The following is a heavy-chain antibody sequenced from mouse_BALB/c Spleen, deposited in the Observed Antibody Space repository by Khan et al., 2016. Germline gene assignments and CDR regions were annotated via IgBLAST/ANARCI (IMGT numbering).Heavy chain of an antibody. J-gene: IGHJ4*01. CDR3: ARRGTTMDY. Sequence: QVQLQQSGAELMKPGASVKISCKTTGYTFSSYWIEWVKQRPGHGLEWIGEILPGSGSSNYNEKFKDKATFTADTSCNTAYMQLSSLASEDSAVYYCARRGTTMDYWGQGTSVTVSS. D-gene: IGHD2-14*01. CDR1: GYTFSSYW. V-gene: IGHV1-9*01. CDR2: ILPGSGSS.